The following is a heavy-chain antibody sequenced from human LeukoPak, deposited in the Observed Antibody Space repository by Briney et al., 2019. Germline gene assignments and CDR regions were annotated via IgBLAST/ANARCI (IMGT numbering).Heavy chain of an antibody. CDR3: ATLLFQTSHRAFDI. V-gene: IGHV3-48*02. D-gene: IGHD2-21*01. CDR2: ISTGSHTI. Sequence: GGSLRLSCAASGFTFSYYTMNWVRQSPAKGLEWVSYISTGSHTIYYADSVKGRFTISRDNAKNSLYLQMNGPRDEDSAVYYCATLLFQTSHRAFDIWGQGTMVTVSS. J-gene: IGHJ3*02. CDR1: GFTFSYYT.